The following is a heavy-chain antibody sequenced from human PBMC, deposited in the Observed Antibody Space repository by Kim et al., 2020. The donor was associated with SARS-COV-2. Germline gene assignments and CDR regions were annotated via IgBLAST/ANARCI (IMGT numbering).Heavy chain of an antibody. D-gene: IGHD1-26*01. CDR3: AKDWDSGSSYYFDY. Sequence: ADSVKGRFTISRDNSKNTLYLQMNSLRAEDTAVYYCAKDWDSGSSYYFDYWGQGTLVTVSS. J-gene: IGHJ4*02. V-gene: IGHV3-23*01.